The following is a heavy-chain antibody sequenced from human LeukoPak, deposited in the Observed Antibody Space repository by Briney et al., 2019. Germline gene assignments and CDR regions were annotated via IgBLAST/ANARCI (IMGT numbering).Heavy chain of an antibody. CDR2: INHSGST. V-gene: IGHV4-34*01. J-gene: IGHJ4*02. CDR1: GGSFSGYY. CDR3: ARAAGCGGDCYYFDY. Sequence: SETLSLTCAVYGGSFSGYYWSWIRQPPGKGLDWIGEINHSGSTNYNPSLKSRVTISVDTSKNQFSLKLSSVTAADTAVYYCARAAGCGGDCYYFDYWGQGTLVTVSS. D-gene: IGHD2-21*02.